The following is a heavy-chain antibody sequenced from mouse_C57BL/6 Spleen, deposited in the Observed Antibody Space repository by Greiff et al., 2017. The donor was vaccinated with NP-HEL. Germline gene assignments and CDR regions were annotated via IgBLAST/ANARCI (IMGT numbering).Heavy chain of an antibody. Sequence: VQLQQSGPELVKPGASVKISCKASGYTFTDYYMNWVKQSHGKSLEWIGDINPNNGGTSYNQKFKGKATLTVDKSSSTAYMELRSLTSEDSAVYYCARLARDGYYPSYYFDYWGQGTTLTVSS. J-gene: IGHJ2*01. CDR2: INPNNGGT. V-gene: IGHV1-26*01. CDR3: ARLARDGYYPSYYFDY. CDR1: GYTFTDYY. D-gene: IGHD2-3*01.